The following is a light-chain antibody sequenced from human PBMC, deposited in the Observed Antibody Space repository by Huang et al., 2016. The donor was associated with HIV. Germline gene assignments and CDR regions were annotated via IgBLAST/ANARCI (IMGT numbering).Light chain of an antibody. CDR3: QQRSNRPPFT. Sequence: EILLTQSPATLSLSPGERATLSCKASQKINTYLAWYQQKPGQAPRLLIYEASTRAPDTAATFRGSGSGTDFTLTITNLEPEDFAVYFCQQRSNRPPFTFGPGTKVDRK. J-gene: IGKJ3*01. CDR1: QKINTY. V-gene: IGKV3-11*01. CDR2: EAS.